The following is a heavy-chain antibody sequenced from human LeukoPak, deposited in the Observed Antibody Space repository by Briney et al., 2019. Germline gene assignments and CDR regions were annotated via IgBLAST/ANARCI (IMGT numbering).Heavy chain of an antibody. J-gene: IGHJ4*02. CDR1: GFTFSSYA. CDR3: AKVLHKAFYFDY. CDR2: ISGSGGST. Sequence: DPGGSLRLSCAASGFTFSSYAMSWVRQAPGKGLEWVSAISGSGGSTYYADSVKGRFTISRDNSKNTLYLQMNSLRAEDTAVYYCAKVLHKAFYFDYWGQGTLVTVSS. V-gene: IGHV3-23*01.